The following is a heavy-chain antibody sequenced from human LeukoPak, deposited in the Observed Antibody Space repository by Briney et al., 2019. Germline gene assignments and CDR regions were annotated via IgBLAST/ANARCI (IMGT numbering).Heavy chain of an antibody. J-gene: IGHJ6*03. CDR2: IYPGDSDT. V-gene: IGHV5-51*01. D-gene: IGHD1-7*01. CDR1: GYSFTSYW. CDR3: ARRPGTTLNYMDV. Sequence: GESLKIFCKGSGYSFTSYWIGWVRQMPGKGLEWMGIIYPGDSDTRYSPSFQGQVTISADKSISTAYLQWSSLKASDTAMYYCARRPGTTLNYMDVWGNGTTVTVSS.